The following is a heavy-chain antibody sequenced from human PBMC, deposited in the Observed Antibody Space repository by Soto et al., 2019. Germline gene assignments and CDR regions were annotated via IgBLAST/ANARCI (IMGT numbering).Heavy chain of an antibody. D-gene: IGHD4-17*01. J-gene: IGHJ6*02. CDR2: INHSGST. V-gene: IGHV4-34*01. CDR1: GGSFSGYY. CDR3: ARTLGDQDYYYYGMDV. Sequence: TLSLTCAVYGGSFSGYYWSWIRQPPGKGLEWIGEINHSGSTNYNPSLKSRVTISVDTSKNQFSLKLSSVTAADTAVYYCARTLGDQDYYYYGMDVWGQGTLVTVSS.